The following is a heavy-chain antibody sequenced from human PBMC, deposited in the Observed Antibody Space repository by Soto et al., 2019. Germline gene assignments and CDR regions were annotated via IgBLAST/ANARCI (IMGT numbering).Heavy chain of an antibody. CDR3: ATWHEREHAYDV. V-gene: IGHV1-2*04. D-gene: IGHD1-1*01. CDR1: GYTFTGHY. CDR2: INPNSGAA. Sequence: QVELVQSGAEVKRPGASVKVSCKASGYTFTGHYIHWVRQAPGQGPEWMGWINPNSGAARFVQKFQGWVTLTRDTSISTAYMALTRLTADDTAVYFCATWHEREHAYDVWGQGTTVTVSS. J-gene: IGHJ3*01.